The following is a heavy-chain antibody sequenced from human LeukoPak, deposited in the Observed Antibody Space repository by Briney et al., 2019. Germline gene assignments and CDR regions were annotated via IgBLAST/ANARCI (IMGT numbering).Heavy chain of an antibody. CDR2: IKQDGSEK. D-gene: IGHD1-14*01. Sequence: GGSLRLSCAASGFTFSSYWMSWVRQAPGKGLEWVANIKQDGSEKYYVDSVKGRFTISRDNVENSLYLEMNSLTDDDTALYYCTRVEPTKSDDCWGQGTLVTVSS. CDR3: TRVEPTKSDDC. J-gene: IGHJ4*02. CDR1: GFTFSSYW. V-gene: IGHV3-7*01.